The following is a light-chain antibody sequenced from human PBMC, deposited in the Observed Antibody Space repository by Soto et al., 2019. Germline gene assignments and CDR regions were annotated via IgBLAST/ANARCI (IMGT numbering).Light chain of an antibody. CDR2: DVS. CDR1: SSDVGGYNY. J-gene: IGLJ2*01. Sequence: QSALTQPRPVSGSPGQSVTISCTGTSSDVGGYNYVSWYQQHPGKAPKLMIYDVSKWPSGVPDRFSGSKSGNTASLTISGLQAEDEADYYCSSYAGTYTFVVFGGGTKLTVL. CDR3: SSYAGTYTFVV. V-gene: IGLV2-11*01.